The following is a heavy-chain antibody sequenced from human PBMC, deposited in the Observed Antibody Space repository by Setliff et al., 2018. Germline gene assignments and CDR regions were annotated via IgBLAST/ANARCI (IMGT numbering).Heavy chain of an antibody. CDR2: INHSGNT. D-gene: IGHD1-26*01. Sequence: SETLSLTCAVSGDSISSGNWWSWVRQPPEKGLEWIGEINHSGNTNYNPSLKSRVTISVDKSTNQFSLKLNSVTAADTAVYYCVRTDYGDGRYSMDVWGKGTTVTVSS. J-gene: IGHJ6*03. CDR3: VRTDYGDGRYSMDV. V-gene: IGHV4-4*02. CDR1: GDSISSGNW.